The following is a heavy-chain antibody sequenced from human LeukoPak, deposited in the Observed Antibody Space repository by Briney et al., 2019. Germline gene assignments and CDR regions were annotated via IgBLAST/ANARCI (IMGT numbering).Heavy chain of an antibody. CDR1: GFTFSSYS. V-gene: IGHV3-21*01. CDR2: ISNSSSYI. J-gene: IGHJ4*02. Sequence: GGSLRLSCAASGFTFSSYSMNWFRQAPGKGLEWVSSISNSSSYIYYADSVKGRFTISRDNAKNSLYLQMNSLRAEDTAVYYCARDHCSSTSCFPSGTNYFDSWGQGTPVTVSS. CDR3: ARDHCSSTSCFPSGTNYFDS. D-gene: IGHD2-2*01.